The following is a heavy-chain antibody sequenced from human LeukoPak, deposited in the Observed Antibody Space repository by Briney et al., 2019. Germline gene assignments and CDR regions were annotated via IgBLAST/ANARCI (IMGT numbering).Heavy chain of an antibody. J-gene: IGHJ3*02. CDR3: ARLVRDGYNQGAFDI. V-gene: IGHV4-59*01. D-gene: IGHD5-24*01. CDR1: GGSISSYY. Sequence: SETLSLTCTVSGGSISSYYWSWIRQPPGKGLEWIGYIYYSGSTNYNPSLKSRVTISVDTSKNQFSLKLSSVTAADTAVYYCARLVRDGYNQGAFDIWGQGTMVTVSS. CDR2: IYYSGST.